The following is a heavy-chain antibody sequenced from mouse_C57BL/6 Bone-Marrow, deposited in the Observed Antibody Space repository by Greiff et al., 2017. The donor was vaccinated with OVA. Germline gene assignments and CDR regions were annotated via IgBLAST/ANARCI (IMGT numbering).Heavy chain of an antibody. V-gene: IGHV2-2*01. Sequence: VQLQESGPGLVQPSQSLSITCTVSGFSLTSYGVHWVRQSPGKGLEWLGVIWSGGSTDYNAAFISRLSISKDNSKSQVFFKMNSLQADDTAIYYCARERTTVVPYYFDYWGQGTTLTVSS. CDR1: GFSLTSYG. J-gene: IGHJ2*01. CDR2: IWSGGST. D-gene: IGHD1-1*01. CDR3: ARERTTVVPYYFDY.